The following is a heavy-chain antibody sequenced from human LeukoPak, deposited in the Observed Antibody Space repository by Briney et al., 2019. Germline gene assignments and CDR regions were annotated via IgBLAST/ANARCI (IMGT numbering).Heavy chain of an antibody. CDR3: ARGMRPSYDYVWGSYRSPDAFDI. Sequence: GGSLRLSCAASGFTFSSYWMHWVRQAPGKGLVWVSRINSDGSSTSYADSVKGRFAISRDNAKNTLYLQMNSLRAEDTAVYYCARGMRPSYDYVWGSYRSPDAFDIWGQGTMVTVSS. CDR2: INSDGSST. D-gene: IGHD3-16*02. J-gene: IGHJ3*02. V-gene: IGHV3-74*01. CDR1: GFTFSSYW.